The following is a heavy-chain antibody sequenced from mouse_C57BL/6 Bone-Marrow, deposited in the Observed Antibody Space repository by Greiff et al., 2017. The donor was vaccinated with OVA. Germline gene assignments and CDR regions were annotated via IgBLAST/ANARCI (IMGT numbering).Heavy chain of an antibody. Sequence: VQLQQSVAELVRPGDSVTLSCTASGFNINNTYMHWVKQRPEQGLVWIGRIDPANGNTKYAPKFQGKATITAYTSSNTAYLHLSNLTSEDTAIYYGAGPSLAYWGQGTLVT. J-gene: IGHJ3*01. CDR1: GFNINNTY. D-gene: IGHD6-1*01. CDR2: IDPANGNT. V-gene: IGHV14-3*01. CDR3: AGPSLAY.